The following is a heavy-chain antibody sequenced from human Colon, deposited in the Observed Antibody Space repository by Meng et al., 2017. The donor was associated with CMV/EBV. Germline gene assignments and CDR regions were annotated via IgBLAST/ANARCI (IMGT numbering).Heavy chain of an antibody. Sequence: GESLKISCAASGFTFSSYAMHWVRQAPGKGLEWVAVISYDGSNKYYADSVKGRFTISRDNSKNTLYLQMNSLRAEDTAVYYCAGDPVRGGWNYGFYGMDVWGQGTTVTVSS. J-gene: IGHJ6*02. CDR2: ISYDGSNK. CDR3: AGDPVRGGWNYGFYGMDV. D-gene: IGHD1-7*01. CDR1: GFTFSSYA. V-gene: IGHV3-30*04.